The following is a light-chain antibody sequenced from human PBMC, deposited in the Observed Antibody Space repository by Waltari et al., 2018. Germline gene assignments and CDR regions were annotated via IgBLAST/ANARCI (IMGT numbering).Light chain of an antibody. J-gene: IGKJ1*01. V-gene: IGKV3-20*01. CDR1: QSIASRY. CDR2: GAS. CDR3: QQYGGSPLWT. Sequence: ETLLTQSPGTLSLSPGETATLFCRASQSIASRYLIWYQQKPGQAPKILIYGASNRAPGIPDRFSGRGSGTDFTLTIRRLEPEDFAMYYCQQYGGSPLWTFGQGTKVEIK.